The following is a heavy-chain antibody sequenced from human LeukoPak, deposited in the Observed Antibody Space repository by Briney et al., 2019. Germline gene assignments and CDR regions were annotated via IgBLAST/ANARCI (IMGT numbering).Heavy chain of an antibody. J-gene: IGHJ4*02. V-gene: IGHV1-69*13. CDR3: ARGVVAPTGSGFDY. D-gene: IGHD3-22*01. Sequence: SVKVSCKASGGTFSSYAISWVRQAPGQGLEWMGGIIPIFGTANYAQKFQGRVTITADESTSTAYMELSSLRSEDTAVYYCARGVVAPTGSGFDYWGQGTLVAVSS. CDR1: GGTFSSYA. CDR2: IIPIFGTA.